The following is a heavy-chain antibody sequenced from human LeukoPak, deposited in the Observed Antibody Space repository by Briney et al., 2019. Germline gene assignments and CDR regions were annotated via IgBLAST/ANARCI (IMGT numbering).Heavy chain of an antibody. Sequence: SETLSLTCTVSGGSVSSGSYYWSWIRQPPGKGLECIGYIYYSGSTNYNPSLKSRVTISVDTSKNQFSLKLSSVTAADTAVYYCARDKVVVVPAALTPQYYYYYGMDVWGKGTTVTVSS. CDR1: GGSVSSGSYY. D-gene: IGHD2-2*01. CDR3: ARDKVVVVPAALTPQYYYYYGMDV. J-gene: IGHJ6*04. CDR2: IYYSGST. V-gene: IGHV4-61*01.